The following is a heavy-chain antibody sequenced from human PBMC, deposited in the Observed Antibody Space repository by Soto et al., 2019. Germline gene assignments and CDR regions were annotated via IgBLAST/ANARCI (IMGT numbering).Heavy chain of an antibody. CDR2: ISSSSSYI. CDR3: AREGLRDYYYYYGMDV. J-gene: IGHJ6*02. D-gene: IGHD5-12*01. Sequence: GGSLRLSCAASGFTFSSYSMNWVRQAPGKGLEWVSSISSSSSYIYYADSVKGRFTISRDNAKNSLYLQMNSLRAEDTAVYYCAREGLRDYYYYYGMDVWGQGTTVTVSS. CDR1: GFTFSSYS. V-gene: IGHV3-21*01.